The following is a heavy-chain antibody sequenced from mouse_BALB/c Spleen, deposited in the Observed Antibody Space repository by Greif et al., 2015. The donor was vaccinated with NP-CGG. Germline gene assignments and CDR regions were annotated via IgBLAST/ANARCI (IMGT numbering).Heavy chain of an antibody. J-gene: IGHJ4*01. CDR3: ARQRYYGIGAMDY. Sequence: EVHLVESGGGLVKPGGSLKLSCAASGFAFSSYDMSWVRQTPEKRLEWVAYISSGGGSTYYPDTVKGRFTISRDNAKNPLYLQMSSLKSEDTAMYYCARQRYYGIGAMDYWGQGTSVTVSS. D-gene: IGHD1-1*01. CDR1: GFAFSSYD. V-gene: IGHV5-12-1*01. CDR2: ISSGGGST.